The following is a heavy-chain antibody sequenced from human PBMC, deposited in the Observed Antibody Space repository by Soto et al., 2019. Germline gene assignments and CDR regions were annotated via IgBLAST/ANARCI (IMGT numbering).Heavy chain of an antibody. D-gene: IGHD3-10*01. CDR2: ITWNSGII. J-gene: IGHJ4*02. V-gene: IGHV3-9*03. Sequence: EVQLVESGGDLVQPGRSLRLSCAASGFTFDDSAMYWVRRAPGKGLEWVSGITWNSGIIDYADSVKGRFTISRDNAKNSLYLQMNSLRIEDMAFYYCVKGGGFGSGSHFDHWGQGTLVTVSS. CDR3: VKGGGFGSGSHFDH. CDR1: GFTFDDSA.